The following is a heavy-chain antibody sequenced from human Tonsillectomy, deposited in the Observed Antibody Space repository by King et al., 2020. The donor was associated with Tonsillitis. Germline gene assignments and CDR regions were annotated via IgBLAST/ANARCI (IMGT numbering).Heavy chain of an antibody. J-gene: IGHJ3*02. CDR3: APSGPDAFDI. CDR2: ISWNSGSI. V-gene: IGHV3-9*01. D-gene: IGHD1-26*01. CDR1: GFTFDDYA. Sequence: VQLVESGGGLVQPGRSLRLSCAASGFTFDDYAMHWVRQAPGKGLEWVSGISWNSGSIGYADSVKGRFTISRDNAKNSLYLQMNSLRAEDTALYYCAPSGPDAFDIWGQGTMVTVSS.